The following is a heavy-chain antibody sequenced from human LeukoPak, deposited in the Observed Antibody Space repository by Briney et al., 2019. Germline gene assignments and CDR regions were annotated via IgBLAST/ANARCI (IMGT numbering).Heavy chain of an antibody. CDR3: ARGLSSGWKYYYAMDV. CDR1: GVTVSSNY. D-gene: IGHD6-19*01. Sequence: PGGSLRLSCAGYGVTVSSNYMSWVRQAPGKGLEWVSIIYSGGSTYYADSVKGRFTISRDNSKNTLYLQMNSLRAEDTAVYYCARGLSSGWKYYYAMDVWGQGTTVTVSS. V-gene: IGHV3-66*02. J-gene: IGHJ6*02. CDR2: IYSGGST.